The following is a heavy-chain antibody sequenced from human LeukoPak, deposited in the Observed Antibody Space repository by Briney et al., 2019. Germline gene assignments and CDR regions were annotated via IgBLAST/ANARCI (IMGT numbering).Heavy chain of an antibody. CDR3: ASTVVTYYYYYMDV. CDR2: IYSGGNT. V-gene: IGHV3-53*01. J-gene: IGHJ6*03. Sequence: GGSLRLSCAASGFTVSSNYMSWVRQAPGKGLEWVSVIYSGGNTYYADSVKGRFTISRDNSKNTLYLQMNSLRAEDTAVYYCASTVVTYYYYYMDVWGKGTTVTVSS. D-gene: IGHD4-23*01. CDR1: GFTVSSNY.